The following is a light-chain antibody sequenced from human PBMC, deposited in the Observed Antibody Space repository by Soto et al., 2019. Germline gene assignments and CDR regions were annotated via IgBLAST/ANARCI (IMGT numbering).Light chain of an antibody. Sequence: DIQLTHSPSFLSASVGDRVTITCRASQGISSYLAWYQQKPGKAPKLLIYAASTLQSGVPSRFSGSGSGTEFTLTISSLQPEDFVTYYCQQLNSYPPLFGQGTRLEIK. J-gene: IGKJ5*01. CDR3: QQLNSYPPL. CDR2: AAS. CDR1: QGISSY. V-gene: IGKV1-9*01.